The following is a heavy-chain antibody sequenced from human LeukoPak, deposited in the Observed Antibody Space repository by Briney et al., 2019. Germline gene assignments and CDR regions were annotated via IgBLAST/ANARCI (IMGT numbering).Heavy chain of an antibody. CDR1: GYTFTGYY. D-gene: IGHD3-10*01. Sequence: ASVKVSCKASGYTFTGYYMHWVRQAPGEGLEWMGWINPNSGGTKYAQKFQGRVTMTRDTSINTAYMEVRRLTPDDTAVYYCARDGSGSYGHYYYYYMDVWGKGTTVTISS. V-gene: IGHV1-2*02. J-gene: IGHJ6*03. CDR3: ARDGSGSYGHYYYYYMDV. CDR2: INPNSGGT.